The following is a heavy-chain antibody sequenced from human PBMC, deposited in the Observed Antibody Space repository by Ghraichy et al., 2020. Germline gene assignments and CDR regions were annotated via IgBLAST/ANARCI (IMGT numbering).Heavy chain of an antibody. CDR1: GFIFNNYA. J-gene: IGHJ4*02. Sequence: GESLNISCAASGFIFNNYAMSWVRQAPGKGLEWVSAITGSGRSTDYADSVKGRFTVSRDNSKNTLFLQMHSLRAEDTAVYYCGKAEDGYNSPPENWGQGTLVTVSS. CDR3: GKAEDGYNSPPEN. V-gene: IGHV3-23*01. CDR2: ITGSGRST. D-gene: IGHD5-24*01.